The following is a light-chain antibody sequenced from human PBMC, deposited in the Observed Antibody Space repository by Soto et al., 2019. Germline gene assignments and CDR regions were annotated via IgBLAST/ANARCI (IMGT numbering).Light chain of an antibody. Sequence: DFQMTQSPSSLSASVGDRVTITCRASQSFSTYLAWYQQKPGKVPKLLISGISTLQSGVPSRFSGSGYGTEYTLTISNLQPEDFATYYCQQPPYTFGPGTKVDIK. CDR2: GIS. CDR1: QSFSTY. V-gene: IGKV1-27*01. CDR3: QQPPYT. J-gene: IGKJ3*01.